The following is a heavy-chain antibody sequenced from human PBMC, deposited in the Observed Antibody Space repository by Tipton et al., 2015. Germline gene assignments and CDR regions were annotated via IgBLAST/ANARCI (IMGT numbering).Heavy chain of an antibody. Sequence: TLSLTCAVYGGSFSGYFWTWIRQSPGKGLEWIGEINHGGSTNYNPSLKSRVTISVDTSKNQFSLKLNSVTAADTAMYYCARQGTVVVIGMSHYYYYGMDVWGQGTTVTVSS. CDR1: GGSFSGYF. CDR2: INHGGST. CDR3: ARQGTVVVIGMSHYYYYGMDV. D-gene: IGHD2-21*01. V-gene: IGHV4-34*01. J-gene: IGHJ6*02.